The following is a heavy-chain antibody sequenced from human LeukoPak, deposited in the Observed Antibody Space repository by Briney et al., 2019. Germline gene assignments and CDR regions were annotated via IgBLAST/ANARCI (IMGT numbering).Heavy chain of an antibody. CDR1: GFTFSSYA. J-gene: IGHJ4*02. CDR3: AKMSYGVYSDVDF. D-gene: IGHD2-8*01. V-gene: IGHV3-23*01. CDR2: ISGSGGNT. Sequence: GGSLRLSCAASGFTFSSYAMSWARQAPGKGLEWVSAISGSGGNTYYADSVKGRFTISRDKSKNTLFLQMNSLRAEDTAVYYCAKMSYGVYSDVDFWGQGTLVTVSS.